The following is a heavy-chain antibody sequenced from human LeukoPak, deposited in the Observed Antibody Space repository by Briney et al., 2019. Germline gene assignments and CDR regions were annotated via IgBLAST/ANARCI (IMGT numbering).Heavy chain of an antibody. J-gene: IGHJ6*03. CDR2: INGGGNTT. V-gene: IGHV3-23*01. CDR3: TKELHVAVAVADYYYFYMDV. Sequence: GGSLRLPCAASRFASSSFAMGWVRQSPGKGLEWLSTINGGGNTTFYADSVKGRFTISRDNSKNTLYLHMDSLSPDDAAIYYCTKELHVAVAVADYYYFYMDVWGRGTAVTVSS. D-gene: IGHD6-19*01. CDR1: RFASSSFA.